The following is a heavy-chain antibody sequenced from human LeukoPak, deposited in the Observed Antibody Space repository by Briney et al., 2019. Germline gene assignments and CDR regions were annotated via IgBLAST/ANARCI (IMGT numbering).Heavy chain of an antibody. CDR1: GGSISSYY. Sequence: PSETLSLTCTVSGGSISSYYWSWIRQPAGKGLEWIGRIYTSGSTNYNPSLKSRVTMSVDTSKNQFSLKLSSVTAADTAVYYCARLPPRQIAIQQLVPWGQGTLVTVSS. CDR2: IYTSGST. D-gene: IGHD6-13*01. CDR3: ARLPPRQIAIQQLVP. J-gene: IGHJ4*02. V-gene: IGHV4-4*07.